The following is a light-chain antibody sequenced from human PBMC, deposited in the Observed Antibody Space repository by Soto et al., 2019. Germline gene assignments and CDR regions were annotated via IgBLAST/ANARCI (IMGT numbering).Light chain of an antibody. Sequence: QSVLTQPPSASGTPGQRVTISCSGSSSNIGSNTVNWYQQLPGTAPKLLIYSNNQRPSGVPDRFSGSKSGTSASLAISGLQSEDAADYYCAAWDDSLNGQVFGGGTKITV. CDR2: SNN. CDR3: AAWDDSLNGQV. CDR1: SSNIGSNT. J-gene: IGLJ2*01. V-gene: IGLV1-44*01.